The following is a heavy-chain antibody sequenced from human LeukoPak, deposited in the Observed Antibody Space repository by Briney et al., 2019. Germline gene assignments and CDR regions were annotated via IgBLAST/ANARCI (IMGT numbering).Heavy chain of an antibody. D-gene: IGHD3-10*01. J-gene: IGHJ4*02. Sequence: GGSLRLSCAASGFTFDDYAMHWVRQAPGKGLEWVSGISWNSGSIGYADSVKGRFTISRDNAKNTLSLQMNSLRVEDTALYYCARGTFSPQGSYYGHWGQGTRVTVSS. CDR3: ARGTFSPQGSYYGH. CDR1: GFTFDDYA. V-gene: IGHV3-9*01. CDR2: ISWNSGSI.